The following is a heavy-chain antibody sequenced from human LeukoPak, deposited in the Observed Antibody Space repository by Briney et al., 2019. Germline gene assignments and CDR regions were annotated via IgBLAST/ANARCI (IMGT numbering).Heavy chain of an antibody. CDR2: IRWSGITT. V-gene: IGHV3-20*04. D-gene: IGHD2-15*01. CDR1: GFTFEEYG. Sequence: GGSLRLSCVGSGFTFEEYGMSWVRQTPGKGLEWVAGIRWSGITTGYADSVKGRFTISRDNAENSVDLQMNSLRPEDTGIYYCARERPPYCRHFDYWGQGTLVTVSS. J-gene: IGHJ4*02. CDR3: ARERPPYCRHFDY.